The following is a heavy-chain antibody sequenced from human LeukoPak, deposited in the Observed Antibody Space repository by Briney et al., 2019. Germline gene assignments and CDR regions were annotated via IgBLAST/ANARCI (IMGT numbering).Heavy chain of an antibody. J-gene: IGHJ4*02. CDR3: ARPIRGYCSSTSCRIFDY. V-gene: IGHV3-23*01. Sequence: PGGSLRLSCAASGFTFSGYAMSWVRQAPGKGLEWVSAISGSGGSTYYADSVKGRFTISRDNSKNTLYLQMNSLRAEDTAVYYCARPIRGYCSSTSCRIFDYWGQGTLVTVSS. CDR2: ISGSGGST. D-gene: IGHD2-2*01. CDR1: GFTFSGYA.